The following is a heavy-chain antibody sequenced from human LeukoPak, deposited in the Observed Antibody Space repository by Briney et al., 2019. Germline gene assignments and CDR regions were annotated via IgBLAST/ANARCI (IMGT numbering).Heavy chain of an antibody. J-gene: IGHJ3*02. CDR2: ISKSSTYI. Sequence: PGGSLRLSCAAPGFNFSTHTMNWVRQAPGKGLEWVSSISKSSTYIYYTDSVKGRFTISRDNAKNSLYLQTNSLRAEDTAVYYCARDLFDFYTWGSYGSFDIWGQGTMVTVSS. D-gene: IGHD3-16*01. V-gene: IGHV3-21*01. CDR1: GFNFSTHT. CDR3: ARDLFDFYTWGSYGSFDI.